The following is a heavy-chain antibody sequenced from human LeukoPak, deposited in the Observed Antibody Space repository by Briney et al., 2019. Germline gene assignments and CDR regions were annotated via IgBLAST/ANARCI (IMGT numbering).Heavy chain of an antibody. J-gene: IGHJ4*02. V-gene: IGHV3-33*01. CDR2: IWYDGSNK. CDR1: GFTFSNYA. D-gene: IGHD1-20*01. CDR3: ARLDNWNDDLKFDY. Sequence: GGSLRLSCAASGFTFSNYAMHWVRQAPGKGLEWVAVIWYDGSNKYYADSVKGRFTISRDNSKNTLYLQMNRLRAEDTAIYYCARLDNWNDDLKFDYWGQGTLVTVSS.